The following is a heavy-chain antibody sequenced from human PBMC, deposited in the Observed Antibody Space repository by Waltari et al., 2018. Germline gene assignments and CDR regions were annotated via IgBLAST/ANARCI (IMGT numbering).Heavy chain of an antibody. CDR1: GFTFSGNW. V-gene: IGHV3-7*01. CDR3: VRHGFWNFDF. D-gene: IGHD3-3*01. J-gene: IGHJ4*02. CDR2: IKEDGSKK. Sequence: EVQLVESGGGLVQPGGSLRLSCAGPGFTFSGNWMAWVRQVPGKGLEWVANIKEDGSKKNYVDSVEGRFTISRDNAKNSLYLQMNSLRAEDTALYYCVRHGFWNFDFWGQGTLVTVSS.